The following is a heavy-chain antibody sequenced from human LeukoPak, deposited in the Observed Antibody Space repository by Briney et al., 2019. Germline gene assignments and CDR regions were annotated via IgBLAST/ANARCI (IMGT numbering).Heavy chain of an antibody. Sequence: PSQTLSLTCTVSGGPISSAGYYWSWIRQRPGKGLEWIGYIYHSGSTHYNPSLKSRLTISVDTSKNQFSLNLSSVTAADTAVYYCAKLVSYAFDIWGQGTMVTVSS. CDR2: IYHSGST. CDR1: GGPISSAGYY. V-gene: IGHV4-31*03. CDR3: AKLVSYAFDI. D-gene: IGHD6-6*01. J-gene: IGHJ3*02.